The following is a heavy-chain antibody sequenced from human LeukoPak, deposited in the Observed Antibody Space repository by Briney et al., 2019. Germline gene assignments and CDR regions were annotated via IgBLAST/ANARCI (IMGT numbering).Heavy chain of an antibody. CDR1: GYTFTSYG. D-gene: IGHD1-26*01. V-gene: IGHV1-18*01. Sequence: ASVKVSCKASGYTFTSYGISWVRQAPGQGLEWMGWISAYNGNTNYAQKLQGRVTMTTDTSTSTAYMELRSLRSDDTAVYYCARDTKRSRARWENLGFDPWGQGTLVTVSS. CDR2: ISAYNGNT. CDR3: ARDTKRSRARWENLGFDP. J-gene: IGHJ5*02.